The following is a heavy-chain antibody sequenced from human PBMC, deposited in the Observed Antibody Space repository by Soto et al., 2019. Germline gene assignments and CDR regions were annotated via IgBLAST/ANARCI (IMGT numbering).Heavy chain of an antibody. CDR3: ARHNPYYDFWSGYYGYYYGMDV. J-gene: IGHJ6*02. CDR1: GGTFSSYA. CDR2: IIPIFGTA. D-gene: IGHD3-3*01. Sequence: SVKVSCKASGGTFSSYAISWVRQAPGQGLEWMGGIIPIFGTANYAQKFQGRVTITADESTSTAYMELSSLKASDTAMYYCARHNPYYDFWSGYYGYYYGMDVWGQGTTVTVSS. V-gene: IGHV1-69*13.